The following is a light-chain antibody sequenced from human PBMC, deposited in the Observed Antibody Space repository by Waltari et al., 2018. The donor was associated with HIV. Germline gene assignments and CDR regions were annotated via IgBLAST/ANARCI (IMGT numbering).Light chain of an antibody. CDR3: TAWDDGLSDPV. CDR1: SSNIGSNT. V-gene: IGLV1-44*01. CDR2: SNN. Sequence: QSVLTQPPSASGTPGQRVTISCSGSSSNIGSNTVNWYQQLPGTAPQLLIYSNNQRPSGVPDRFSGSKSGTSASLAISGLQSEDEADYYCTAWDDGLSDPVFGGGTKLTVL. J-gene: IGLJ3*02.